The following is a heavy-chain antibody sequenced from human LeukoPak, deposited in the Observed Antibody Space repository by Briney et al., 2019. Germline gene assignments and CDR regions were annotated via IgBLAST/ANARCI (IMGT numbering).Heavy chain of an antibody. Sequence: GGSLRLSCAASGFTFSSYEMNWVRQAPGKGLEWVSYISSSGSTIYYADSVKGRFIISRDNAKNSLYLQMNSLRAEDTAVYYCASLAAATVDYWGQGTLVTVSS. CDR1: GFTFSSYE. V-gene: IGHV3-48*03. J-gene: IGHJ4*02. D-gene: IGHD2-15*01. CDR2: ISSSGSTI. CDR3: ASLAAATVDY.